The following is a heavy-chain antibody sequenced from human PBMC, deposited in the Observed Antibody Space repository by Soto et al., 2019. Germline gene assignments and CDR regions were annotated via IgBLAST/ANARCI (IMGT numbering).Heavy chain of an antibody. CDR3: ATRDYDILTGYLHI. V-gene: IGHV1-2*02. D-gene: IGHD3-9*01. CDR2: INADSGDT. Sequence: QAHLVQSGAEVRKPGASVKVSCQALEHTSTIYYIHWVRQARGQGLEWMGWINADSGDTTYAEDFRGRVTFTRDTSTSTFHMELSRLRLDDTAMCFCATRDYDILTGYLHIWGQGTLITVSS. J-gene: IGHJ1*01. CDR1: EHTSTIYY.